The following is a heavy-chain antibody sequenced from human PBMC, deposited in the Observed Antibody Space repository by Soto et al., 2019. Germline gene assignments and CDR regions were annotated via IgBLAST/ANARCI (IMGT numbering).Heavy chain of an antibody. Sequence: GGSLRLSCAASGFTFSSYAMSWVRQAPGKGLEWVSAISGSGGGTYYADSVKGRFTISRDNSKNTLYLQMNSLRAEDTAVYYCAKDGILTGYGYDYWGQGTLVTVSS. CDR3: AKDGILTGYGYDY. J-gene: IGHJ4*02. CDR1: GFTFSSYA. V-gene: IGHV3-23*01. D-gene: IGHD3-9*01. CDR2: ISGSGGGT.